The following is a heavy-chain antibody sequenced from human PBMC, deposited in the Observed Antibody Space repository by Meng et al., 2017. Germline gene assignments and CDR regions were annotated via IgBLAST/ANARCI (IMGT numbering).Heavy chain of an antibody. V-gene: IGHV4-31*01. CDR2: IYYSGST. CDR1: GGSISSGGYY. J-gene: IGHJ3*02. Sequence: TLSPTCTVAGGSISSGGYYWSWIRQHPGKGLEWIGYIYYSGSTYYNPSLKSLVTISVDTSKNQFSLKLSSVTAADTAVYYCARFWYYYGSSGPRGAFDIWGQGTMVTVSS. D-gene: IGHD3-22*01. CDR3: ARFWYYYGSSGPRGAFDI.